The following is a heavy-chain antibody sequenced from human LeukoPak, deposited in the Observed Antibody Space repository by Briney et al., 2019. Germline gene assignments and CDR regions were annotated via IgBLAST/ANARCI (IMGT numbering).Heavy chain of an antibody. Sequence: ASVKVSCKASGGTFSSYAISWVRQAPGQGLEWMGGIIPIFGTANYAQKFQGRVTITADDSTSTAYMELSSLRSEDTAVYYCTRAAHCGGDCYAPYDYWGQGTLVTVSS. CDR3: TRAAHCGGDCYAPYDY. D-gene: IGHD2-21*02. CDR1: GGTFSSYA. CDR2: IIPIFGTA. V-gene: IGHV1-69*13. J-gene: IGHJ4*02.